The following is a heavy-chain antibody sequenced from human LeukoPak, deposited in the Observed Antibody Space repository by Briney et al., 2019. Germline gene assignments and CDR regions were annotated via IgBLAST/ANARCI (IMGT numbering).Heavy chain of an antibody. CDR3: ARVAPSNSSGWYSYMDV. D-gene: IGHD6-19*01. V-gene: IGHV1-18*01. J-gene: IGHJ6*03. Sequence: ASVKVSCKASGYTFTSYDINWVRQAPGQGLEWMGWISAYNGNTNYAQKLQGRVTMTTDTSTSTAYMELRSLRSDDTAVYYCARVAPSNSSGWYSYMDVWGKGTTVTVSS. CDR2: ISAYNGNT. CDR1: GYTFTSYD.